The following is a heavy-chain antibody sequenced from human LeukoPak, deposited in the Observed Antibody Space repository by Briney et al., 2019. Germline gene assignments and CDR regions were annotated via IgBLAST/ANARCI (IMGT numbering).Heavy chain of an antibody. CDR3: VRDYGHFVQGN. V-gene: IGHV4-39*02. CDR2: IVSGGST. D-gene: IGHD4-17*01. J-gene: IGHJ4*02. Sequence: SETLSLTCTVSTDSISSGSYYWGWVRQSPGQGLEWIGSIVSGGSTYHNPSLKSRITMSIDTSNNQFSLKLSFVTAADTAIYYCVRDYGHFVQGNWGQGTLVTISS. CDR1: TDSISSGSYY.